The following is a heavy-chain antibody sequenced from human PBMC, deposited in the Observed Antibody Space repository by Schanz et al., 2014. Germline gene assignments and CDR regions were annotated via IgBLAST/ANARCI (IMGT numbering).Heavy chain of an antibody. J-gene: IGHJ4*02. CDR2: ITNKPNNYNT. Sequence: VQLVESGGGLVQPGGSLRLSCTASGFTFRDYQMTWIRQAPGKGLEWVGRITNKPNNYNTEYAASVKGRFTISRDDSRNSLYPQMSRLKNEDPAGYFCGRPDGHDFRGQGTLV. CDR3: GRPDGHDF. CDR1: GFTFRDYQ. V-gene: IGHV3-72*01. D-gene: IGHD4-17*01.